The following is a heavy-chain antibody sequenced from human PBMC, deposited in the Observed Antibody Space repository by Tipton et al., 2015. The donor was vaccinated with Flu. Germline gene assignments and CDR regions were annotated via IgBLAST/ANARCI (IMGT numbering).Heavy chain of an antibody. CDR2: ISGPGGST. V-gene: IGHV3-23*01. J-gene: IGHJ6*02. D-gene: IGHD3-10*01. Sequence: SLRLSCAASGFTFSSFAMSWVRQAPGKGLEWVSEISGPGGSTYYADSAKGRFIVSRDNSKSTLYLQMNGLRAEDTAIYYCAKDRGEVRYYYHYYGMDVWGQGTTVTVSS. CDR1: GFTFSSFA. CDR3: AKDRGEVRYYYHYYGMDV.